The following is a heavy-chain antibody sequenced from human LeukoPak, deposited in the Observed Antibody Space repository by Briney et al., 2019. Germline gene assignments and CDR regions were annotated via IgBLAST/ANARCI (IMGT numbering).Heavy chain of an antibody. CDR2: IYHSGST. D-gene: IGHD6-19*01. CDR1: GYSITSGYY. V-gene: IGHV4-38-2*02. Sequence: SETLSLTCSVSGYSITSGYYWGWIRQPPGKGLEWIGSIYHSGSTYYNPSLKSRVTISVDTSKNQFSLKLSSVTAADTAVYYCARDLTAVAGQIDYWGQGTLVTVSS. CDR3: ARDLTAVAGQIDY. J-gene: IGHJ4*02.